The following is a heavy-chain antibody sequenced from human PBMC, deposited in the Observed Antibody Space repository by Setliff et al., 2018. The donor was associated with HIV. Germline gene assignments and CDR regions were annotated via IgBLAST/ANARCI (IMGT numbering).Heavy chain of an antibody. CDR2: ISGYNGNT. CDR1: GDTNPSDA. Sequence: ASVKVSCKASGDTNPSDAISWVRQAPGQGLEWMGWISGYNGNTKYAQNMQGRVTMTTDTSTTTAYMELRSLRSEDTAVYYCATWKVGATHYFDYWGQGTLVTVSS. J-gene: IGHJ4*02. D-gene: IGHD1-26*01. V-gene: IGHV1-18*01. CDR3: ATWKVGATHYFDY.